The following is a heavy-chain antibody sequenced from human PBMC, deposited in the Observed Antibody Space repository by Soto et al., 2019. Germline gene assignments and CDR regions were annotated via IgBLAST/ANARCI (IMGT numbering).Heavy chain of an antibody. V-gene: IGHV3-23*01. CDR1: GFTLSSYA. J-gene: IGHJ4*02. D-gene: IGHD6-19*01. Sequence: QPGGSLRLSCAASGFTLSSYAMSRVRQTPVKGLEWVSSITGTGSGTYYSDSVEGRFTISRDNSKNTLFLHMNSLRAEDTAVYYCAKYTSGWDFDFWGQGTLVTVSS. CDR2: ITGTGSGT. CDR3: AKYTSGWDFDF.